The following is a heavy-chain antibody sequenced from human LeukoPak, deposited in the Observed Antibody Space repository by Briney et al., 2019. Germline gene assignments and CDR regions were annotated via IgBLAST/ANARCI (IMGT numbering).Heavy chain of an antibody. V-gene: IGHV3-23*01. D-gene: IGHD3-22*01. J-gene: IGHJ3*02. Sequence: TGGSLRLSCAASGFTFSSYAMSWVRQAPGKGLEWVSAISGSGGSTYYADSVKGRFTISRDNPKNTLYLQMNSLRAEDTAVYYCAKWAMIVASESDAFDIWGQGTMVTVSS. CDR2: ISGSGGST. CDR3: AKWAMIVASESDAFDI. CDR1: GFTFSSYA.